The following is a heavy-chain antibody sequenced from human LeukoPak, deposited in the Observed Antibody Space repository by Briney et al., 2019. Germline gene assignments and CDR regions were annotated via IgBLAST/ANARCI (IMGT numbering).Heavy chain of an antibody. J-gene: IGHJ3*02. D-gene: IGHD3-10*01. V-gene: IGHV4-31*03. CDR1: GGSISSGGYY. CDR3: ARDGVSDAFDI. CDR2: IYYSGST. Sequence: SQTLSLTCTVSGGSISSGGYYWSWIRQHPGKGLEWIGYIYYSGSTNYNPSLKSRVTMSVDTSKNQFSLKLSSVTAADTAVYHCARDGVSDAFDIWGQGTMVTVSS.